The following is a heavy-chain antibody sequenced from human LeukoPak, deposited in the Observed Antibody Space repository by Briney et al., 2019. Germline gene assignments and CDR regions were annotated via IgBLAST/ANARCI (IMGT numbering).Heavy chain of an antibody. CDR3: ARDYSGWSLDP. Sequence: GGSLRLSCAASGFTFRSSEMNWVRQAPGEGLEWVSYISDGGKTKYYADSVKGRFTISRDNAKNSLYLQMNSLSAEDTAVSYCARDYSGWSLDPWGQGTLVTVSS. J-gene: IGHJ5*02. CDR2: ISDGGKTK. D-gene: IGHD5-12*01. V-gene: IGHV3-48*03. CDR1: GFTFRSSE.